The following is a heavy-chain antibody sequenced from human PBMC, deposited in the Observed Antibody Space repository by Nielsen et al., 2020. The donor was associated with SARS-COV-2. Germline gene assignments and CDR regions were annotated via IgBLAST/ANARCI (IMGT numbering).Heavy chain of an antibody. CDR2: FDPEDGET. CDR1: GYTLTELS. D-gene: IGHD4-23*01. J-gene: IGHJ6*02. Sequence: ASVKVSCKVSGYTLTELSMHWVRQAPGKGLEWMGGFDPEDGETIYAQKFQGRVTMTEDTSTDTAYMELSRLRSDDTAVYYCARENYGGNSGHYYYGMDVWGQGTTVTVSS. V-gene: IGHV1-24*01. CDR3: ARENYGGNSGHYYYGMDV.